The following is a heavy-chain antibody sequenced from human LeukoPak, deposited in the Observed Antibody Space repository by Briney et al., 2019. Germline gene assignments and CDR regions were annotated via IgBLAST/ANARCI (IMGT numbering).Heavy chain of an antibody. CDR1: GGSISSSSYY. J-gene: IGHJ5*02. CDR3: ARLTGSYP. Sequence: SETLSLTCTVSGGSISSSSYYWGWTRQPPGKGLEWIGSIYYSGSTYYNPSLKSRVTISVDTSKNQFSLKLSSVTAADTAVYYCARLTGSYPWGQGTLVTVSS. D-gene: IGHD1-26*01. V-gene: IGHV4-39*01. CDR2: IYYSGST.